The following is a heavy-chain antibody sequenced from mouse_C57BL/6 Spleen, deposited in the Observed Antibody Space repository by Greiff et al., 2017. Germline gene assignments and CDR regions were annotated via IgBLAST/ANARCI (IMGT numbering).Heavy chain of an antibody. CDR1: GYSITSGYY. J-gene: IGHJ3*01. V-gene: IGHV3-6*01. CDR3: AKITTVVGPFAY. CDR2: ISYDGSN. D-gene: IGHD1-1*01. Sequence: EVQLQESGPGLVKPSQSLSLTCSVTGYSITSGYYWNWIRQFPGNKLEWMGYISYDGSNNYNLSLKNRISITRDTSKNQFFLKLKSVTTEDTATYYCAKITTVVGPFAYWGQGTLVTVSA.